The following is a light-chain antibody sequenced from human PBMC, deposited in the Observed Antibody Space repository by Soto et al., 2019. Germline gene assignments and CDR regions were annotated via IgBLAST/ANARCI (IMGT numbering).Light chain of an antibody. CDR3: QQYNSYWT. V-gene: IGKV1-5*03. CDR1: QSISSW. CDR2: KAS. Sequence: QMTQSPSTLSASVGDRVTITCRASQSISSWLAWYQQKPGKAPKLLIYKASSLESGVPSRFSGSGSGTEFTLTISSLQPDDFATYYCQQYNSYWTFGQGTKVEIK. J-gene: IGKJ1*01.